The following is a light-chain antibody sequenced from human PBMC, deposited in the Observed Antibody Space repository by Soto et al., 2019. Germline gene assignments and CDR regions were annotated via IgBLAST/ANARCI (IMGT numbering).Light chain of an antibody. CDR1: QSISSW. V-gene: IGKV1-5*03. Sequence: DIQMTQSPSTLSASVGDRVTITCRASQSISSWVAWYQQKPGKGPKLLIYKASHLESGVPSRFSGSGSGTESTLTISSLQPGDFATYYCQHYNTYPWTFGHGTKVDIK. CDR3: QHYNTYPWT. CDR2: KAS. J-gene: IGKJ1*01.